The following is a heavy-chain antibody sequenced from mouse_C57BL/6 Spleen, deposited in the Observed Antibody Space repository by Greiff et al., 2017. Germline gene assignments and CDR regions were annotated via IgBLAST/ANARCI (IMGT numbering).Heavy chain of an antibody. CDR1: GYTFPSYW. CDR2: INPSSGYT. D-gene: IGHD2-3*01. Sequence: QVQLQQSGAELAKLGASVKLSCKAPGYTFPSYWMPWVNQRPGPGLAWIGYINPSSGYTKYNQKFKDKATLTADKSSSTAYMQLSGLTYEDSAVYYCARRGDLSRGLFGYWGQGTTLTVSS. V-gene: IGHV1-7*01. J-gene: IGHJ2*01. CDR3: ARRGDLSRGLFGY.